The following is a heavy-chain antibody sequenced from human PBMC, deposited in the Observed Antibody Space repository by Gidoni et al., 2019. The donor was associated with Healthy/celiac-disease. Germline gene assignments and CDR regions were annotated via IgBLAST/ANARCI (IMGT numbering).Heavy chain of an antibody. CDR2: ISGSGGST. Sequence: EVQLLESGGGVVQPGGSLRLSCAAPGVTFSSYAMSWVRQAPGQGLEWVSAISGSGGSTYYADSVKGRFTISRDNSKNTLYLQMNSLRAEDTAVYYCAKDRLSSYYDSSRYFQHWGQGTLVTVSS. D-gene: IGHD3-22*01. V-gene: IGHV3-23*01. J-gene: IGHJ1*01. CDR3: AKDRLSSYYDSSRYFQH. CDR1: GVTFSSYA.